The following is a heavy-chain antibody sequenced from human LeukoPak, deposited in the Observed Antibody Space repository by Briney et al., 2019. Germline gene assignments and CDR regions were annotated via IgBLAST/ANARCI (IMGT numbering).Heavy chain of an antibody. CDR2: IIPIFGTA. V-gene: IGHV1-69*13. CDR1: GGTFSSYA. J-gene: IGHJ4*02. Sequence: SVKVSCKASGGTFSSYAISWVRQAPGQGLEWMGGIIPIFGTANYAQKFQGRVTITADESTSTAYMELSSLRSEDTAVYYCARDGITMVRGVIWAGVFDYWGQGTLVTVSS. CDR3: ARDGITMVRGVIWAGVFDY. D-gene: IGHD3-10*01.